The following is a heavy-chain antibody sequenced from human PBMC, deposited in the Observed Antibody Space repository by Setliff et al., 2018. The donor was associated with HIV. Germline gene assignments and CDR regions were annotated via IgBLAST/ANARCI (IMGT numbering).Heavy chain of an antibody. CDR3: AKRTFGSGRLDP. Sequence: ASVKVSCKASGYKFTGHHIQWMRQAPGQGLEWMGRINPNMGDTQYAQKFQGRIIMTRDTSINTVYMELSSLTSDDTAVYYCAKRTFGSGRLDPWGQGTLVTVSS. D-gene: IGHD3-16*01. J-gene: IGHJ5*02. CDR1: GYKFTGHH. CDR2: INPNMGDT. V-gene: IGHV1-2*06.